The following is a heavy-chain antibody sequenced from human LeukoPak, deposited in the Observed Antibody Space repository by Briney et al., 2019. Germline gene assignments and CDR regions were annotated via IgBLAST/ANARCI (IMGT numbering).Heavy chain of an antibody. D-gene: IGHD3-3*01. CDR2: ISWNSGSI. CDR1: GFTFDDYA. Sequence: GGSLRLSCAASGFTFDDYAMHWVRQAPGKGLEWVSGISWNSGSIGYADSVKGRFTISRDNAKNSLYLQMNSLRAEDTALYYCAKAKEPTYYDFWSGYLSPLDYWGQGTLVTVSS. J-gene: IGHJ4*02. CDR3: AKAKEPTYYDFWSGYLSPLDY. V-gene: IGHV3-9*01.